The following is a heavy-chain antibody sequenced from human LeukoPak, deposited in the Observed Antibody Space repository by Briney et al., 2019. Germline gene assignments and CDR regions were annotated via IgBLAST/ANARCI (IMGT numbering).Heavy chain of an antibody. CDR2: INHSGST. Sequence: PSETLSLTCAVYGGPFSGYYWSWIRQPPGKGLEWIGEINHSGSTNYNPSLKSRVTISVDTSKNQFSLKLSSVTAADTAVYYCARVMRFYYYYYMDVWGKGTTVTVSS. CDR3: ARVMRFYYYYYMDV. D-gene: IGHD3-16*01. CDR1: GGPFSGYY. V-gene: IGHV4-34*01. J-gene: IGHJ6*03.